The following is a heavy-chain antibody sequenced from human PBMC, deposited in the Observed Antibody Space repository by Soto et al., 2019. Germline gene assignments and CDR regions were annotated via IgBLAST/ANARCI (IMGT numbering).Heavy chain of an antibody. J-gene: IGHJ4*02. CDR2: IYWDDDQ. Sequence: QITLKESGPPLVRPAQTLTLTCAFSGFSLTTTSMGVAWIRQPPGKALEWLALIYWDDDQRYSPFLKDRLTISKDTSRSRVVLTISNMNPEDTGTYFCAHAGDYDLLSFDHWGPVTLVTVSS. CDR1: GFSLTTTSMG. CDR3: AHAGDYDLLSFDH. V-gene: IGHV2-5*02. D-gene: IGHD4-17*01.